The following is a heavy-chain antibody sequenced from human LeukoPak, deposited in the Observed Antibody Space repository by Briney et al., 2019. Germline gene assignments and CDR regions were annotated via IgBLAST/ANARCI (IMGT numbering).Heavy chain of an antibody. Sequence: SETLSLTCTVSGGSISSSSYYWGWIRQPPGKGLEWIGSIYYSGSTYYNPSLKSRVTISVDTSKNQFSLKLSSVTVADTAVYYCARESGLGYYDFWSGYYTRAFDIWGQGTMVTVSS. D-gene: IGHD3-3*01. CDR2: IYYSGST. CDR3: ARESGLGYYDFWSGYYTRAFDI. CDR1: GGSISSSSYY. J-gene: IGHJ3*02. V-gene: IGHV4-39*07.